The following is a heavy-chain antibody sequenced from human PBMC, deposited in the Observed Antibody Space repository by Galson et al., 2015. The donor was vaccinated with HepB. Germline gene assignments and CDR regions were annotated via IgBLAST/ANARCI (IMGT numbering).Heavy chain of an antibody. D-gene: IGHD2-2*01. CDR2: IKQDGSEK. Sequence: SLRLSCAASGFTFSSYWMSWVRQAPGKGLEWVANIKQDGSEKYYVDSVKGRFTISRDNAKNSLYLQMNSLRAEDTAVYYCARDLTSGMDELLWQDYWGQGTLVTVSS. J-gene: IGHJ4*02. CDR3: ARDLTSGMDELLWQDY. V-gene: IGHV3-7*05. CDR1: GFTFSSYW.